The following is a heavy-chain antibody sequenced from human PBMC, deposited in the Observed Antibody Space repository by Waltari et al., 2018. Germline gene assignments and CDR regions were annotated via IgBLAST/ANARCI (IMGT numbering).Heavy chain of an antibody. J-gene: IGHJ4*02. CDR2: ISPSFGTA. D-gene: IGHD3-22*01. CDR1: GGTFSSYA. CDR3: ARGPHYYDSSGYYFQFDY. V-gene: IGHV1-69*13. Sequence: QVQLVQSGAEVKKPGSSVKVSCKASGGTFSSYAISWVRQAPGQGLEWMGGISPSFGTANYAQKFQGRVTITADESTSTAYMELSSLRSEDTAVYYCARGPHYYDSSGYYFQFDYWGQGTLVTVSS.